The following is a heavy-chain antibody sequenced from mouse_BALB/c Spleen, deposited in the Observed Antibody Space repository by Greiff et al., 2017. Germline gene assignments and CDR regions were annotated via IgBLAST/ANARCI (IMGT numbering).Heavy chain of an antibody. J-gene: IGHJ3*01. V-gene: IGHV14-3*02. CDR3: ARDWDEAY. CDR1: GFNIKDTY. CDR2: IDPANGNT. Sequence: EVQLQESGAELVKPGASVKLSCTASGFNIKDTYMHWVKQRPEQGLEWIGRIDPANGNTKYDPKFQGKATITADTSSNTAYLQLSSLTSEDTAVYYCARDWDEAYWGQGTLVTVSA. D-gene: IGHD4-1*01.